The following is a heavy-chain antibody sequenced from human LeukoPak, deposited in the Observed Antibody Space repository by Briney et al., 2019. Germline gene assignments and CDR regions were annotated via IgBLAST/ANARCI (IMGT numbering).Heavy chain of an antibody. CDR2: IKQDGSEK. CDR3: AGEGADSSGYFPYDAFDI. V-gene: IGHV3-7*01. Sequence: PGGSLRLSCAASGFTFSSYWMSWVRQAPGKGLEWVANIKQDGSEKYYVDSVKGRFTISRDNAKNSLYLQMNSLRAEDTAVYYCAGEGADSSGYFPYDAFDIWGQGTMVTVSS. CDR1: GFTFSSYW. D-gene: IGHD3-22*01. J-gene: IGHJ3*02.